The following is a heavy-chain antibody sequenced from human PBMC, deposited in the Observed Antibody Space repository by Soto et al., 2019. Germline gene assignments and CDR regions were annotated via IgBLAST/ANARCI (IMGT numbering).Heavy chain of an antibody. D-gene: IGHD3-3*01. V-gene: IGHV1-69*13. CDR3: ARDYDFWSGYYVDPYYYYYYGMDV. Sequence: SVKVSCKASGGTFRSYAISWVRQAPGQGLEWMGGIIPIFGTANYAQKFQGRVTITADESTSTAYMELSRLRSDDTAVYYCARDYDFWSGYYVDPYYYYYYGMDVWGQGTTVTVSS. CDR1: GGTFRSYA. CDR2: IIPIFGTA. J-gene: IGHJ6*02.